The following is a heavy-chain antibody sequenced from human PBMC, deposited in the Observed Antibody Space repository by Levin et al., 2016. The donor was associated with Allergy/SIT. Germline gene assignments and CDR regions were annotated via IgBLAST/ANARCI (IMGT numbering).Heavy chain of an antibody. D-gene: IGHD6-13*01. V-gene: IGHV6-1*01. J-gene: IGHJ4*02. Sequence: WIRQSPSRGLEWLGRTYYRSKWYNDYAVSVKSRITINPDTSKNQFSLQLNSVTPEDTAVYYCARGHIAAAGYYFDYWGQGTLVTVSS. CDR3: ARGHIAAAGYYFDY. CDR2: TYYRSKWYN.